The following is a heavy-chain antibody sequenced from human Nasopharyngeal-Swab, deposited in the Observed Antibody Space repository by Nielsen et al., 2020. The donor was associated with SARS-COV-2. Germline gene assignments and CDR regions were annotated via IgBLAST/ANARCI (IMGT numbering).Heavy chain of an antibody. D-gene: IGHD4-11*01. CDR2: IYYSGSS. Sequence: RQAPGKGLEWIGSIYYSGSSYYNPSLESRVTISVDTSKNQFSLKLSSVTAADTAVYYCARLRAIVTTSYYYYYYMDVWGKGTTVTVSS. J-gene: IGHJ6*03. CDR3: ARLRAIVTTSYYYYYYMDV. V-gene: IGHV4-39*01.